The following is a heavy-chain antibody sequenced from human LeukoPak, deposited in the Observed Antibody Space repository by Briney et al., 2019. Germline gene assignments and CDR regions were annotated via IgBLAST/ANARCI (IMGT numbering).Heavy chain of an antibody. V-gene: IGHV3-23*01. CDR2: ISGSGGST. CDR3: ARVVDNWNVAVFDY. CDR1: GFTFSSYG. D-gene: IGHD1-20*01. J-gene: IGHJ4*02. Sequence: AGGSLRLSCAASGFTFSSYGMSWVRQAPGKGLEWVSAISGSGGSTYYADSVKGRFTISRDNSKNTLYLQMNSLRAEDTAVYYCARVVDNWNVAVFDYWGQGTLVTVSS.